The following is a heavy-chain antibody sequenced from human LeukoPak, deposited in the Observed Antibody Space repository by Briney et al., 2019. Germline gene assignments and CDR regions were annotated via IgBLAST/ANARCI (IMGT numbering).Heavy chain of an antibody. J-gene: IGHJ4*02. CDR3: ARAIRGSAVDTGDR. Sequence: GGSRRLSCAASGFTFSRYWMRWVRQAPGKGLEGVANIKNDGSEEYYVDSVKGRFTISRDNARNSLFLQMNSLTVEDTAVYYCARAIRGSAVDTGDRWGQGTLVTVSS. CDR1: GFTFSRYW. V-gene: IGHV3-7*01. D-gene: IGHD3-10*01. CDR2: IKNDGSEE.